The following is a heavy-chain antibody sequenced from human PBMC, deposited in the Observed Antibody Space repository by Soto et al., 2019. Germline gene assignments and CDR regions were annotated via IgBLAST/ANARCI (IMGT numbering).Heavy chain of an antibody. D-gene: IGHD1-26*01. CDR3: ARVPKLGPHFDY. J-gene: IGHJ4*02. CDR2: ISSSSNNI. CDR1: GFSLRSYS. V-gene: IGHV3-21*01. Sequence: PGGFLRLSCAASGFSLRSYSMNWVRQAPGKGLEWVSSISSSSNNIYYADSVKGRFTISRDNSKNTLYLQMNSLRAEDTAVYYCARVPKLGPHFDYWGQGTLVTVSS.